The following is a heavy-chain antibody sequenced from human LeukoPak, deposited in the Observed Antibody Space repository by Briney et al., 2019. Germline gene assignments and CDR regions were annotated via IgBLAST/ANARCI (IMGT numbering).Heavy chain of an antibody. J-gene: IGHJ4*02. V-gene: IGHV4-59*11. CDR2: IYYSGST. CDR1: GGSNSSHS. Sequence: SETLSLTCTVSGGSNSSHSWSWIRQPPGKGLEWIGYIYYSGSTNYNPSLKSRVTISVDTSKNQFSLRLSSVTAADTAVYYCASFDYSTSSVGYWGQGTLVTVSA. CDR3: ASFDYSTSSVGY. D-gene: IGHD6-6*01.